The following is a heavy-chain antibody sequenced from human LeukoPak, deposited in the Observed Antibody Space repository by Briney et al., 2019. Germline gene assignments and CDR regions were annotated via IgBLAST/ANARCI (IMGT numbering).Heavy chain of an antibody. CDR2: MNPNSGNT. CDR3: ARFKGSSSWYGKYDAFDI. D-gene: IGHD6-13*01. Sequence: ASVKVSCKASGYTFTSYDINWVRQATGQGLEWMGWMNPNSGNTGYAQKFQGRVTMTRSTSISTAYMELSSLRSEDTAVYYCARFKGSSSWYGKYDAFDIWGQGTMVTVSS. CDR1: GYTFTSYD. J-gene: IGHJ3*02. V-gene: IGHV1-8*01.